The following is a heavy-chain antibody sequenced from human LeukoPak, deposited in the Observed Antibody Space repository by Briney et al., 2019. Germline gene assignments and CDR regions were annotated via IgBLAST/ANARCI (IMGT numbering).Heavy chain of an antibody. Sequence: GGSLRLSCAASGFTFSSYAMSWVRQAPGKGLEWVSVIYSGGSTYYADSVKGRFTISRDNSKNTLYLQMNSLRAEDTAVYYCAREDSSGYYSDAFDIWGQGTMVTVSS. CDR3: AREDSSGYYSDAFDI. CDR1: GFTFSSYA. J-gene: IGHJ3*02. CDR2: IYSGGST. D-gene: IGHD3-22*01. V-gene: IGHV3-53*01.